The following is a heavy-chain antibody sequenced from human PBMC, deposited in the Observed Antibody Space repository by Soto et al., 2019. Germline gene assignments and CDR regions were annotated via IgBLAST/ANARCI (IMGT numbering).Heavy chain of an antibody. CDR2: IYSGGST. V-gene: IGHV3-53*01. Sequence: GGSLRLSCAASGFTVSSNYMSWVRQAPGKGLEWVSVIYSGGSTYYADSVKGRFTISRDNSKNTLYLQMNSLRAEDTAVYYCARCLIDSKSPFDYWGQGTLVTVSS. CDR1: GFTVSSNY. D-gene: IGHD3-22*01. J-gene: IGHJ4*02. CDR3: ARCLIDSKSPFDY.